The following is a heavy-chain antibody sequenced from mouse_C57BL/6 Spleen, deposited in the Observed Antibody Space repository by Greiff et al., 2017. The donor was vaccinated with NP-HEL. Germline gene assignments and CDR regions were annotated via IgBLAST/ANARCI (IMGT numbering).Heavy chain of an antibody. CDR1: GYTFTSYW. Sequence: QVQLQQPGAELVMPGASVKLSCKASGYTFTSYWMHWVKQRPGQGLEWIGEIDPSDSYTTYNQKFKGKSTLTVDKSSSTAYMQLSSLTSEDSAVSYCERFLYGNSLDYWGQGTTLTVSS. CDR2: IDPSDSYT. CDR3: ERFLYGNSLDY. D-gene: IGHD2-1*01. J-gene: IGHJ2*01. V-gene: IGHV1-69*01.